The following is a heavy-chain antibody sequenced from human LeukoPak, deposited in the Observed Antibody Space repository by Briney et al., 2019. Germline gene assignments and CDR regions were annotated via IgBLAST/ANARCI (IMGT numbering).Heavy chain of an antibody. D-gene: IGHD4-17*01. CDR3: ARTTVTAQPFDY. J-gene: IGHJ4*02. CDR1: GGSVSSGSYY. CDR2: IYYSGST. Sequence: SETLSLTCTVSGGSVSSGSYYWSWIRQPPGKGLEWIGYIYYSGSTNYNPSLKSRVTISVDTSKNQFSLKLSSVTAADTAVYYCARTTVTAQPFDYWGQGTLVTVSS. V-gene: IGHV4-61*01.